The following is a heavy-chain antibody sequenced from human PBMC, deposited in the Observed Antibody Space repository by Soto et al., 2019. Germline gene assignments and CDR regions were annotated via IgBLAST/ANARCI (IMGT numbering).Heavy chain of an antibody. Sequence: PSETLSLTCTVSGGSISSGGYYWSWIRQHPGKGLEWIGYIYYSGSTYYNPSLKSRVTISVDTSKNQFSLKLSSVTAADTAVYYCAKVFSAMVTNVFDIWGHGKMVIVSS. J-gene: IGHJ3*02. V-gene: IGHV4-31*03. CDR1: GGSISSGGYY. CDR2: IYYSGST. CDR3: AKVFSAMVTNVFDI. D-gene: IGHD5-18*01.